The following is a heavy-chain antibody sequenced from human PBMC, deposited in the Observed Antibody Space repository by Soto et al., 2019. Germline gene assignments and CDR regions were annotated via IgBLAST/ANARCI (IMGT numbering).Heavy chain of an antibody. CDR1: GDSVSSNDAV. D-gene: IGHD6-6*01. J-gene: IGHJ5*02. V-gene: IGHV6-1*01. CDR3: ARLVGNSWLDH. Sequence: QVQLQQSGPGLVKPSQTLSLTCAISGDSVSSNDAVWNWIRQSPSRGLEWLGWAYYRSIWHTEYAVSVKGRMTIIPDASVNQFSLQRNSVTPEDTAMYCARLVGNSWLDHWGQGTLVTVSA. CDR2: AYYRSIWHT.